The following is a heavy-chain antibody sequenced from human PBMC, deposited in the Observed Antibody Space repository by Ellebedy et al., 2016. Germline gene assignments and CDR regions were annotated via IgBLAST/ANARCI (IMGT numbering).Heavy chain of an antibody. CDR3: ARGLGSGYDPPFIDY. D-gene: IGHD5-12*01. J-gene: IGHJ4*02. CDR1: GYSISSGYY. V-gene: IGHV4-38-2*02. CDR2: IYHSGST. Sequence: GSLRLSXTVSGYSISSGYYWGWIRQPPGKGLEWIGSIYHSGSTYYNPSLKSRVTISLDTSKNQFSLKLSSVTAADTAVYYCARGLGSGYDPPFIDYWGQGTLVTVSS.